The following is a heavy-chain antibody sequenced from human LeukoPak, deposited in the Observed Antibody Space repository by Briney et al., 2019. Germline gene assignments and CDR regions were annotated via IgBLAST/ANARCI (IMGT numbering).Heavy chain of an antibody. Sequence: ASVKVSCKASGYTFTSYGISWVRQAPGQGLEWMGWISAYNGNTNYAQKLQGRVNMTTDTSTSTAYMELRSLRSDDTAVYYCARDQSDCSSTSCYPYYFDYWGQGTLVTVSS. CDR1: GYTFTSYG. CDR3: ARDQSDCSSTSCYPYYFDY. D-gene: IGHD2-2*01. V-gene: IGHV1-18*01. J-gene: IGHJ4*02. CDR2: ISAYNGNT.